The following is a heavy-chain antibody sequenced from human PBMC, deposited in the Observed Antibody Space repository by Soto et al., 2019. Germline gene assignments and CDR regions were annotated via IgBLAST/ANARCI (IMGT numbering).Heavy chain of an antibody. V-gene: IGHV3-23*01. D-gene: IGHD5-18*01. Sequence: EVQLLESGGGLVQPGGSLRVSCAASGFAFKDYGMTWVRQAPGKGLEWVSSISGSGGTTYYADSVKGRFTISRDNSKNTTHLQMSSLRVEDTAVYYCAQEAGYIYVSPESWGQGTLVSVSS. CDR3: AQEAGYIYVSPES. CDR2: ISGSGGTT. J-gene: IGHJ5*02. CDR1: GFAFKDYG.